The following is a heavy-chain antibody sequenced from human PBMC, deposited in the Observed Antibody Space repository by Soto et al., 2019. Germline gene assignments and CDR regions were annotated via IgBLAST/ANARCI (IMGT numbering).Heavy chain of an antibody. D-gene: IGHD5-18*01. Sequence: EVQLVESGGGLVKPGGSLRLSCAASGFTFSSYSMNWVRQAPGKGLEWVSSISSSSSYIYYADSVKGRFTISRDNAKNSVYLQMNSLRAEDTAVYYCASSPGAGYSYGKRKYYYYGMDVWGQGTTVTVSS. CDR1: GFTFSSYS. CDR2: ISSSSSYI. J-gene: IGHJ6*02. CDR3: ASSPGAGYSYGKRKYYYYGMDV. V-gene: IGHV3-21*01.